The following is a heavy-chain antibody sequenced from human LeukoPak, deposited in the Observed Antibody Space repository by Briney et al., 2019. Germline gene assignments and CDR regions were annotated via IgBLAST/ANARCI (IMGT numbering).Heavy chain of an antibody. CDR3: AREFAQGAFDI. V-gene: IGHV3-13*01. CDR1: GFTFSSYD. Sequence: GGSLRLSCAASGFTFSSYDMHWVRQATGKGLEWVSAIGTAGDTYYPGSVKGRFTISRENAKNSLYLQMNSLRAGDTAVYYCAREFAQGAFDIWGQGTMVTVSS. J-gene: IGHJ3*02. CDR2: IGTAGDT.